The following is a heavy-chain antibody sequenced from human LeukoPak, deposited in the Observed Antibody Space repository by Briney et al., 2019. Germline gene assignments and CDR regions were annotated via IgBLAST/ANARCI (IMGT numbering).Heavy chain of an antibody. CDR3: ARMNTMVRGVILDY. J-gene: IGHJ4*02. CDR1: GGSISSYY. CDR2: IYYSGST. V-gene: IGHV4-59*01. D-gene: IGHD3-10*01. Sequence: PSETLSLTCTVSGGSISSYYWSWIRQPPGKGLEWIGYIYYSGSTNYNPSLKSRVTISVDTSKNQFSLKLSSVTAADTAVYYCARMNTMVRGVILDYWGQETLVTVSS.